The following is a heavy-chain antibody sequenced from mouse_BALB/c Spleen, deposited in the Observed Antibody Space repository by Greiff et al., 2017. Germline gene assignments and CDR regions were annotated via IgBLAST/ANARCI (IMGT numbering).Heavy chain of an antibody. V-gene: IGHV5-4*02. CDR1: GFTFSDYY. CDR2: ISDGGSYT. Sequence: VKLMESGGGLVKPGGSLKLSCAASGFTFSDYYMYWVRQTPEKRLEWVATISDGGSYTYYPDSVKGRFTISRDNAKNNLYLQMRSLKSEDTAMYYCARAPRGNYAMDYWGQGTSVTVSS. J-gene: IGHJ4*01. CDR3: ARAPRGNYAMDY.